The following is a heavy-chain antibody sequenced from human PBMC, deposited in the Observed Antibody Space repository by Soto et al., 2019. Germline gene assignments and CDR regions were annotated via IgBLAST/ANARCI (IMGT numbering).Heavy chain of an antibody. CDR1: GYTFTSYA. CDR2: INAGNGNT. Sequence: ASVKVSCTASGYTFTSYAMHWVRQAPGQRLEWMGWINAGNGNTKYSQKFQGRVTITRDTSASTAYMELSSLRSEDTAVFYCARWWGYSNPPYGMDAWGQGTTVTVS. CDR3: ARWWGYSNPPYGMDA. J-gene: IGHJ6*02. D-gene: IGHD6-13*01. V-gene: IGHV1-3*01.